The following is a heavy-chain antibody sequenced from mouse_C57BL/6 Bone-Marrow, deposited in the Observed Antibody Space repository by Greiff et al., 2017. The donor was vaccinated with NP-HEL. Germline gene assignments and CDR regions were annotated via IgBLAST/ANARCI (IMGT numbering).Heavy chain of an antibody. V-gene: IGHV1-55*01. CDR2: IYPGSGST. Sequence: VQLQQPGAELVKPGASVKMSCKASGYTFTSYWITWVKQRPGQGLEWIGDIYPGSGSTNYNEKFKSKATLTVDTSSSTAYMQLSSLTSEDSAVYYCARRAHYNGSSDYWGQSTTLTVSS. CDR3: ARRAHYNGSSDY. J-gene: IGHJ2*01. D-gene: IGHD1-1*01. CDR1: GYTFTSYW.